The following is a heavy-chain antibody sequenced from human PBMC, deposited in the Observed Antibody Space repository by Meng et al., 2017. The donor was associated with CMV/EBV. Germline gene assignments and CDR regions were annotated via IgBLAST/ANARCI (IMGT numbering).Heavy chain of an antibody. V-gene: IGHV4-34*01. CDR3: ARGLPSGGIRLFDYYYGMDV. CDR2: INHSGST. D-gene: IGHD3-16*01. Sequence: GSLRLSCAVYGGSFSGYYWSWIRQPPGKGLEWIGEINHSGSTNYNPSLKSRVTISVDTSKKQFSLKLSSVTAADTAVYYCARGLPSGGIRLFDYYYGMDVWGQGTTVTVSS. CDR1: GGSFSGYY. J-gene: IGHJ6*02.